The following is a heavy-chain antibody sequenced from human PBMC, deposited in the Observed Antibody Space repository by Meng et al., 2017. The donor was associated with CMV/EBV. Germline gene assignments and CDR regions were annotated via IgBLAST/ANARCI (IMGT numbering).Heavy chain of an antibody. CDR3: ARLRIAVAGDFDY. CDR2: IYYSGST. D-gene: IGHD6-19*01. Sequence: SETLSSTCTVSGGSTSSSSYYWGWIRQPPGTGLEWIGSIYYSGSTYYNPSLKSRVTISVDTSENQFSLKLSSVAAADTAVYYCARLRIAVAGDFDYWGQGTLVTVSS. J-gene: IGHJ4*02. V-gene: IGHV4-39*01. CDR1: GGSTSSSSYY.